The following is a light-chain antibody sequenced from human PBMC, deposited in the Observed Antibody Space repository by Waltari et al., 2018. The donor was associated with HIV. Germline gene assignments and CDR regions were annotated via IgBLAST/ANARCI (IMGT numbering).Light chain of an antibody. CDR2: SDA. Sequence: QSVLTQPPSASGTPGPRVTISCSGRSSNIRSNTVSWYPQLPGPAPKLLIYSDAQLPSGVPALFSCSKSGTSSSLAISGLQSEDEADYYCAACDDSLNGWVFGGGTKRTVL. CDR1: SSNIRSNT. CDR3: AACDDSLNGWV. J-gene: IGLJ3*02. V-gene: IGLV1-44*01.